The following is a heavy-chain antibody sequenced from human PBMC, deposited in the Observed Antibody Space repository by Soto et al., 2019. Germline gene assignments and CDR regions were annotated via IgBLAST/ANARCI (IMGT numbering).Heavy chain of an antibody. CDR1: GFTFSSYG. CDR2: ISYDGSNK. CDR3: AKDLYSYGYLFHY. D-gene: IGHD5-18*01. Sequence: QVQLVESGGGVVQPGRSLRLSCAASGFTFSSYGMHWVRQAPGKGLEWVAVISYDGSNKYYADSVKGRFTISRDNSKNTLYLQMNSLTAEDTAVYYCAKDLYSYGYLFHYWGQGTLVTVSS. V-gene: IGHV3-30*18. J-gene: IGHJ4*02.